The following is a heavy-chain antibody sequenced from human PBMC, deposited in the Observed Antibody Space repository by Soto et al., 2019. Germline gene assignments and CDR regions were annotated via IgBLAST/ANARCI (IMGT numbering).Heavy chain of an antibody. D-gene: IGHD2-2*01. J-gene: IGHJ6*03. CDR1: GFTFSGSA. Sequence: GGSLRLSCAASGFTFSGSAMHWVRQASGKGLEWVGRIRSKANSYATAYAASVKGRFTISRDDSKNTAYLQMNSLKTEDTAVYYCTRTPYCSSTSCPTGNYYYYYMDVWGKGTTVTVSS. CDR3: TRTPYCSSTSCPTGNYYYYYMDV. CDR2: IRSKANSYAT. V-gene: IGHV3-73*01.